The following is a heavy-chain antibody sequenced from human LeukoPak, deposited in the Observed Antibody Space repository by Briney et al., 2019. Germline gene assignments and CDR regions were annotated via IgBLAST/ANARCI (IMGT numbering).Heavy chain of an antibody. CDR3: ARDHVWFGTDYFDY. CDR2: INTDGSST. J-gene: IGHJ4*02. CDR1: GFTFSSYW. V-gene: IGHV3-74*01. Sequence: GGSLRLSCAASGFTFSSYWMHWVRQAPGKGLVWVSRINTDGSSTSYADSVKGRFTISRDNSKNTLYLQMNSLRAEDTAVYYCARDHVWFGTDYFDYWGQGTLVTVSS. D-gene: IGHD3-10*01.